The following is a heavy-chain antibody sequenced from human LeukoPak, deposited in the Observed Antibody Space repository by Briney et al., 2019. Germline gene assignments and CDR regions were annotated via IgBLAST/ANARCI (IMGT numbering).Heavy chain of an antibody. V-gene: IGHV4-39*01. CDR3: ARLARGELLLPFWLDP. Sequence: SETLSLTCTVSGGSISSSSYYWGWIRQPPGKGLEWIGSIYYSGSTYYNPSLKSRVTISVDTSKNQFSLKLSSVTAADTAVYYCARLARGELLLPFWLDPWGQGTLVTVSS. CDR1: GGSISSSSYY. D-gene: IGHD1-26*01. J-gene: IGHJ5*02. CDR2: IYYSGST.